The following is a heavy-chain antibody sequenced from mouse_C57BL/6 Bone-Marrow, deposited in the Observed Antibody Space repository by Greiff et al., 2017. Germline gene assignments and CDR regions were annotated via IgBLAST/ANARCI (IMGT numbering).Heavy chain of an antibody. CDR1: GYTFTSYW. V-gene: IGHV1-69*01. CDR3: ARSYYYGSSSFYWYFDV. J-gene: IGHJ1*03. CDR2: IDPSDSYT. Sequence: VQLQQPGAELVMPGASVKLSCKASGYTFTSYWMHWVKQRPGQGLEWIGEIDPSDSYTNYNQKFKGKSTLTVDKSSSTAYMQLSSLTSEDSAVYYYARSYYYGSSSFYWYFDVWGTGTTVTVSS. D-gene: IGHD1-1*01.